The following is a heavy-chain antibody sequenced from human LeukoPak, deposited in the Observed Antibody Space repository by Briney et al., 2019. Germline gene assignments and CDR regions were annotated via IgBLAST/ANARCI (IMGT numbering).Heavy chain of an antibody. CDR1: GGSISSYY. Sequence: SETLSLTCTVSGGSISSYYWSWIRQPPGKGLEWIGYIYYSGSTNYNPSLKSRVTISVDTSKNQFSLKLSSVTAADAAVYYCARDGIQFDPWGQGTLVTVSS. J-gene: IGHJ5*02. V-gene: IGHV4-59*01. CDR2: IYYSGST. CDR3: ARDGIQFDP. D-gene: IGHD5-18*01.